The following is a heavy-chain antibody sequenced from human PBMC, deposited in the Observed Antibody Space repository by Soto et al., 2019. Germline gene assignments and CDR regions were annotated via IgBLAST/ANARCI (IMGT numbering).Heavy chain of an antibody. Sequence: PWETLSLTCTVTGGSISSSSYYWGWIRHPPGKGLEWIGSIYYSGSTYYNLSLKSRVTISVDTSKNQFSLNLSSVTAADTAVYYCARQGSGWYMRFDYWGQGSLVTVSS. D-gene: IGHD6-19*01. CDR2: IYYSGST. V-gene: IGHV4-39*01. J-gene: IGHJ4*02. CDR3: ARQGSGWYMRFDY. CDR1: GGSISSSSYY.